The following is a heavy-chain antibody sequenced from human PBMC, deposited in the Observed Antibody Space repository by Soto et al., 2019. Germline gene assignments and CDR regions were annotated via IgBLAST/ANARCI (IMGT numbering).Heavy chain of an antibody. D-gene: IGHD3-9*01. J-gene: IGHJ6*02. V-gene: IGHV3-21*01. CDR1: GFTFSSYS. CDR2: ISSSSSYI. CDR3: ARDRVYDILTDYYVAAPVQSYYYGMDV. Sequence: GSLRLSCAASGFTFSSYSMNWVRQAPGKGLEGVSSISSSSSYIYYADSVKGRFTISRDNAKNSLYLQMNSLRAEDTAVYYCARDRVYDILTDYYVAAPVQSYYYGMDVWGQGTTVTVSS.